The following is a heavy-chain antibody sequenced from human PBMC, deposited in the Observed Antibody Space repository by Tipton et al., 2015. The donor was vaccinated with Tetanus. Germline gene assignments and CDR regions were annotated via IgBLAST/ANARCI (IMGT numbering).Heavy chain of an antibody. CDR2: IYYSGST. J-gene: IGHJ4*02. Sequence: LSLTCTVSGGSISSSNYYWGWIRQPPGKGLEWIGRIYYSGSTSYNPSLKSRVTISVDTSKNQFSLELSSVTAADTAVYYCSRGVDRTKAGIDWGQGAQVTVSS. V-gene: IGHV4-39*01. CDR1: GGSISSSNYY. D-gene: IGHD3-3*01. CDR3: SRGVDRTKAGID.